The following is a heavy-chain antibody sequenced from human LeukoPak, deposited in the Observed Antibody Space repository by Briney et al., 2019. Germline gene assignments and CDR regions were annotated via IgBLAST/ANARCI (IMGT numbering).Heavy chain of an antibody. CDR2: INQGGIEK. CDR3: ARDDHAY. CDR1: GFTFSTYW. J-gene: IGHJ4*02. Sequence: GGSLRLSCAASGFTFSTYWMTWVRQAPGKGLEWVASINQGGIEKYYVDSVKGRFTISRDNAKNSLYLQMNSLRAEDTAVYYCARDDHAYWGQGTLVTVSS. V-gene: IGHV3-7*01.